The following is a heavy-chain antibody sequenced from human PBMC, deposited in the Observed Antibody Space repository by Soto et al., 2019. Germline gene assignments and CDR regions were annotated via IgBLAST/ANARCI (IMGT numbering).Heavy chain of an antibody. D-gene: IGHD6-19*01. J-gene: IGHJ4*02. Sequence: QVQLVESGGGLVKPGGSLRLSCAASGFTFSDYYTSWLRQAPGKGLEWVSYISSSSRYTNYADSVKGRVTISRDNAKNSLYLPMNRLRAEDTAVYYCARDLVPVAGHFDYWGQGTLVTVSS. CDR2: ISSSSRYT. V-gene: IGHV3-11*06. CDR3: ARDLVPVAGHFDY. CDR1: GFTFSDYY.